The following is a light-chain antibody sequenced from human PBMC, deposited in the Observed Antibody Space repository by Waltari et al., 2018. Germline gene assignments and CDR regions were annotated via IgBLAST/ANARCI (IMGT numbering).Light chain of an antibody. CDR1: SSNIGAGYA. J-gene: IGLJ2*01. Sequence: QSVLTQSPSVSGAPGNSVTLSCTGSSSNIGAGYAVHWYPQIPGSAPKVLIYRRHTRPSEGPCRFSGSKSGTSASLSVTGLHVEDEADYFCQSYDSVLNAVLFGGGTKLAVL. CDR3: QSYDSVLNAVL. CDR2: RRH. V-gene: IGLV1-40*01.